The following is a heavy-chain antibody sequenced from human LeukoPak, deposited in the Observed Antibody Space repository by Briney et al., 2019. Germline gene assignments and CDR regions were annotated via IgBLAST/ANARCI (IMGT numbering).Heavy chain of an antibody. CDR2: ISAYNGNT. D-gene: IGHD3-9*01. CDR1: GYTFTGYY. Sequence: ASVTVSCTASGYTFTGYYMHWVRQAPGQGLEWMGWISAYNGNTNYAQKPQGRVTMTTDTSTSTAYMELRSLRSDDTAVYYCARMNYDILTGYYLFDPWGQGTLVTVSS. V-gene: IGHV1-18*04. CDR3: ARMNYDILTGYYLFDP. J-gene: IGHJ5*02.